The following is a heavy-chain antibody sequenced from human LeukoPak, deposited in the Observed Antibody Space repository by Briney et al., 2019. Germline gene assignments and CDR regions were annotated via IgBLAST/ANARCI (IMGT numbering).Heavy chain of an antibody. Sequence: GGSLGLSCAASGCTFGSYAMSWVRQAPGKGLEWVSSISASGGTIYYADSVKGRFTISRDNSKNTLFLQMKSLRVEHTAIYYCAKGANSDTRYYFDYWGQGSLVAVSS. D-gene: IGHD1-26*01. CDR1: GCTFGSYA. J-gene: IGHJ4*02. V-gene: IGHV3-23*01. CDR2: ISASGGTI. CDR3: AKGANSDTRYYFDY.